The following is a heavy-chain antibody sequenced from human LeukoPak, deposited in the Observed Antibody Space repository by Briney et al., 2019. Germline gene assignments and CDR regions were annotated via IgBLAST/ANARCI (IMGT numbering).Heavy chain of an antibody. CDR3: ARLRYFDY. D-gene: IGHD3-9*01. CDR2: INHSGST. Sequence: SETLSLTWAVYGGSFSGYYWSWIRQPPEKGLEWIGEINHSGSTNYNPSLKSRVTISVDTSKNQFSLKLSSVTAADTAVYYCARLRYFDYWGQGTLVTVSS. V-gene: IGHV4-34*01. CDR1: GGSFSGYY. J-gene: IGHJ4*02.